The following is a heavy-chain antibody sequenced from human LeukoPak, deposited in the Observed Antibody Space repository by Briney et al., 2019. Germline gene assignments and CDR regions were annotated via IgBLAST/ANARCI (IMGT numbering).Heavy chain of an antibody. CDR3: AKAAVVATFGLIDY. D-gene: IGHD2-21*01. V-gene: IGHV3-30*18. CDR2: ISDDGSNK. CDR1: GFTFSSYG. J-gene: IGHJ4*02. Sequence: GGSLRLSCAASGFTFSSYGMHWVRRAPGKGLEWVAVISDDGSNKYYADSVKGRFTISRDNSKNTLYLQMNSLRAEDTAVYYCAKAAVVATFGLIDYWGQGTLVTVSS.